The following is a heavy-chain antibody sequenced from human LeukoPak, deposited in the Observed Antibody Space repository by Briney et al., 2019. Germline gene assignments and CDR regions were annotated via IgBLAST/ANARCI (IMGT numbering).Heavy chain of an antibody. Sequence: ASVKVSCKASGYTFTSYDFNWVRQATGQGLERMGWMNPNSGKTGYAQKFQGRVTMTRSTSISTAYMELSSLRSEDTAVYYCARRGGNSSPNWFDPWGQGTLVTVSS. CDR1: GYTFTSYD. V-gene: IGHV1-8*01. CDR2: MNPNSGKT. CDR3: ARRGGNSSPNWFDP. J-gene: IGHJ5*02. D-gene: IGHD6-13*01.